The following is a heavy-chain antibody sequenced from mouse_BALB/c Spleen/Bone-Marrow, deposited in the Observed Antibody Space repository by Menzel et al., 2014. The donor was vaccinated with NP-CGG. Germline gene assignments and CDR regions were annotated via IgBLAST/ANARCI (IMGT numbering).Heavy chain of an antibody. D-gene: IGHD4-1*01. V-gene: IGHV3-8*02. Sequence: EVQLQQSGPSLVKPSQTPSLTCSVTGDSITSGYWNWIRKFPGNKLEYMGYITYSDSTYYNPSLKSRISITRDTSKNQYYLQLNSVTTEDTATYYCGRGWEVFTYWGQGTLVTVSA. CDR1: GDSITSGY. CDR2: ITYSDST. J-gene: IGHJ3*01. CDR3: GRGWEVFTY.